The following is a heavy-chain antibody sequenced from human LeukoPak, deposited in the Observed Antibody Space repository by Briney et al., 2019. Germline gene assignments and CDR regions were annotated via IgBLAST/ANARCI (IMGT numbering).Heavy chain of an antibody. CDR1: GFTFSSYG. D-gene: IGHD6-19*01. Sequence: GGSLRLSCAASGFTFSSYGVHWVRQAPGKGLEWVAVIWYDGSKRYYVDSVKGRFTISRDNSKNTLYLQMNSLRAEDTAVYYCARGVAVAGHASPYFDYWGQGTLVTVSS. CDR2: IWYDGSKR. V-gene: IGHV3-33*01. CDR3: ARGVAVAGHASPYFDY. J-gene: IGHJ4*02.